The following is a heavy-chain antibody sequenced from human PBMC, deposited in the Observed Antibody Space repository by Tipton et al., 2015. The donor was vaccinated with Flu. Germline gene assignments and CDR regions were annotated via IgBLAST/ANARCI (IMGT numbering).Heavy chain of an antibody. CDR3: AKGPRGFDH. J-gene: IGHJ4*02. CDR2: IHVSADDT. CDR1: GFTFSTYA. Sequence: SLRLSCVASGFTFSTYAMTWVRQAPGKELKWVSSIHVSADDTYYTDSVKGRFTISRDNSKNTVYLQMNSLRAGDTAVYYCAKGPRGFDHWGQGTLVTVSS. V-gene: IGHV3-23*01.